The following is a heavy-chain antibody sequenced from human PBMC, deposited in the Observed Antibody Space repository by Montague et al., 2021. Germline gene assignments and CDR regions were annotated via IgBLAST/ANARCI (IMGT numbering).Heavy chain of an antibody. J-gene: IGHJ6*03. V-gene: IGHV4-38-2*02. CDR2: VSHGGRT. CDR3: ARERDRYYYMDI. CDR1: RSLINSDYY. Sequence: SETLSLTCTVSRSLINSDYYCGWIRPPPGKGLEWMGSVSHGGRTHYNPSLKSRVTISVDTSNNHFSLKLSSVTAADTAMYYCARERDRYYYMDIWGKGTTITVSS.